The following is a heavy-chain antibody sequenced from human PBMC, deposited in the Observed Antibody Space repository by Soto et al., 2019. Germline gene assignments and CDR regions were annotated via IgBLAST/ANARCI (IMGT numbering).Heavy chain of an antibody. CDR2: IYYSGST. CDR3: ARLSRDGYNYYYYYYGMDV. Sequence: ETLSLTCTVSGGSISSYYWSWIRQPPGKGLEWIGYIYYSGSTNYNPSLKSRVTISVDTSKNQFSLKLSSVTAADTAVYYCARLSRDGYNYYYYYYGMDVWGQGTTVTVSS. V-gene: IGHV4-59*01. CDR1: GGSISSYY. J-gene: IGHJ6*02. D-gene: IGHD1-1*01.